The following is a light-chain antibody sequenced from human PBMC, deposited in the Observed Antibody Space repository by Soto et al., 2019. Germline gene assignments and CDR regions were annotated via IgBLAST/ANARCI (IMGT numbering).Light chain of an antibody. CDR3: CSYAVGSTLV. CDR1: SSDVGSYNL. Sequence: QSALTQPASVSGSPGQSIPISFTGTSSDVGSYNLVSWHQQHPGKAPKLMIYEGSKGPSGVSHRFSGSKSGNTASLTISGLQSEDEADYYCCSYAVGSTLVFGGGTKLTVL. J-gene: IGLJ2*01. CDR2: EGS. V-gene: IGLV2-23*01.